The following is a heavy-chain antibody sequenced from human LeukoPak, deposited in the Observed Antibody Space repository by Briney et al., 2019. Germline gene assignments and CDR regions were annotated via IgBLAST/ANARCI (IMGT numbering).Heavy chain of an antibody. Sequence: GASVKVASKVSGYTFTAYYMHWERQAHRQGLEWMDWISPNSGGKNYAQQFQGRVNMTRDTAISAAYMELSRLRSDDTALYYYAKGEDHDYWGQGTLVTVSS. CDR1: GYTFTAYY. D-gene: IGHD1-14*01. CDR3: AKGEDHDY. J-gene: IGHJ4*02. V-gene: IGHV1-2*02. CDR2: ISPNSGGK.